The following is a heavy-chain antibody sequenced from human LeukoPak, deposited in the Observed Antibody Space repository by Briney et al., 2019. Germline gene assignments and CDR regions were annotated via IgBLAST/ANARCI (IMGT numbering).Heavy chain of an antibody. CDR1: GGSFSGYY. CDR3: ARDSSPRAVAGTRRGSLYYYYGMDV. Sequence: PSETLSLTCAVYGGSFSGYYWSWIRQPPGKGLEWIGEINHSGSTNYNPSLKSRVTISVDTSKNQFSLKLSSVTAADTAVYYCARDSSPRAVAGTRRGSLYYYYGMDVWGQGTTVTVSS. J-gene: IGHJ6*02. CDR2: INHSGST. D-gene: IGHD6-19*01. V-gene: IGHV4-34*01.